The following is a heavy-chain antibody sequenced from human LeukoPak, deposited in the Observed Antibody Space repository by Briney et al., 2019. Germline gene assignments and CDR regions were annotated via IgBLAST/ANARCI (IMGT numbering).Heavy chain of an antibody. CDR3: ARGDVYSSASDY. CDR1: GYSISSGYY. Sequence: SETLSLTCAVSGYSISSGYYWVWIRQPPGKGLEWIATIFHSGSTYFNPSLLSRVTISLDTSKNQFSLKLSSVTAADTALYYCARGDVYSSASDYWGQGTLVTVS. J-gene: IGHJ4*02. D-gene: IGHD6-19*01. CDR2: IFHSGST. V-gene: IGHV4-38-2*01.